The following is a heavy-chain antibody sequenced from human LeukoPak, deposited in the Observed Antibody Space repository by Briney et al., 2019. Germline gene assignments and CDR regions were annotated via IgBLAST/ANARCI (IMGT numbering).Heavy chain of an antibody. Sequence: SETLSLTCTVSGGSISSGDYYWSWIRQPPGKGLEWIGYIYYSGSTYYNPSLKSRVNISVDTSKNQFSLKLSSVTAADTAVYYCARAEQLVRGAFAIWGQGTMVTVSS. J-gene: IGHJ3*02. D-gene: IGHD6-13*01. CDR3: ARAEQLVRGAFAI. CDR1: GGSISSGDYY. V-gene: IGHV4-30-4*08. CDR2: IYYSGST.